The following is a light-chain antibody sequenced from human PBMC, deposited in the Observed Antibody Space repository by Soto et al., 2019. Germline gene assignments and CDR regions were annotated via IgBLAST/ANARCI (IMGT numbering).Light chain of an antibody. CDR2: KAS. V-gene: IGKV1-5*03. Sequence: DIQMTQSPSTLSASVGDRVTITCRATQSISNSLAWYQQKPGKAPKLLIYKASSLESGVPSRFSGRVSGTEFTLTITSLQPDDFATYFCQQYKSYWTFGQGTKVEIK. CDR3: QQYKSYWT. J-gene: IGKJ1*01. CDR1: QSISNS.